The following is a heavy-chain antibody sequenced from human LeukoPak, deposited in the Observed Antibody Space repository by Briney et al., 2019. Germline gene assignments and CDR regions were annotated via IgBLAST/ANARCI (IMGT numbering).Heavy chain of an antibody. V-gene: IGHV3-23*01. Sequence: GGSLRLSCAASGFTFSTYAMAWVRQAPGKGLEWVSGISGSGIHTYYPDSMKGRFIISRDNSKNTLYLQMNSLRAEDTAVYYCAKEPTVTTWSDYYGMDVWGQGTTVTVSS. CDR3: AKEPTVTTWSDYYGMDV. D-gene: IGHD4-17*01. CDR1: GFTFSTYA. J-gene: IGHJ6*02. CDR2: ISGSGIHT.